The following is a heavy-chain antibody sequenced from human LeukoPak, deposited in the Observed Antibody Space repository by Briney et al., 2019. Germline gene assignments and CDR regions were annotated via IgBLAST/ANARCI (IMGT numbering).Heavy chain of an antibody. D-gene: IGHD6-19*01. Sequence: GESLKISCKVSGYSFTSYWIAWVRQMPGKGLEWMGIIYPDDADTTYSTSFEGQATFSVDRFVSTAYLHWSSLKASDTAMYYCARQGELGVAGYDYWGQGTRVTVSS. CDR3: ARQGELGVAGYDY. CDR1: GYSFTSYW. CDR2: IYPDDADT. V-gene: IGHV5-51*01. J-gene: IGHJ4*02.